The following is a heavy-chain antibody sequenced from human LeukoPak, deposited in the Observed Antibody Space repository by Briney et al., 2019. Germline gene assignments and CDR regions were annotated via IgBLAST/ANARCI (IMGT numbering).Heavy chain of an antibody. Sequence: SETLSLTCTVSGGSISSSSYYWGWIRQPPGKGLEWIGSIYYSGSTYYNPSLKSRVTISVDTSKNQFSLKLSSVTAADTAVYYCARHREKGATTPFDYWGQGTLVTGSS. J-gene: IGHJ4*02. V-gene: IGHV4-39*01. CDR1: GGSISSSSYY. D-gene: IGHD1-26*01. CDR2: IYYSGST. CDR3: ARHREKGATTPFDY.